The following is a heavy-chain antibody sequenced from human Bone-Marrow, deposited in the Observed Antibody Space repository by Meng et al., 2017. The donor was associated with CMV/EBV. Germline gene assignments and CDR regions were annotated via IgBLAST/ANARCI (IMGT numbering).Heavy chain of an antibody. Sequence: GEYLKISCAASGFTFSSYWMSWVRQAPGKGLEWVAVIAYDSSNKNYADSVKGRFTISRDNSKNTLYLQMNSLRAEDTAVYYCARDSEIIPHYYFDYWGQGTLVTVSS. CDR2: IAYDSSNK. D-gene: IGHD2-21*01. CDR3: ARDSEIIPHYYFDY. V-gene: IGHV3-30*03. J-gene: IGHJ4*02. CDR1: GFTFSSYW.